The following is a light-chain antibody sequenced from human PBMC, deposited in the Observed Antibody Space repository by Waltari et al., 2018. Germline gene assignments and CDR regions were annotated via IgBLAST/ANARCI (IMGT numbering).Light chain of an antibody. Sequence: EIVLTQSPGTLSLSPGARATLSCRASQSVSRTLAWYQQKPAHAPRLLIYDASSRATGIPDRFSGSGSGTDFSLTISRLEPEDFAVYYCQKYGTLPATFGQGTKVEIK. CDR1: QSVSRT. CDR3: QKYGTLPAT. CDR2: DAS. V-gene: IGKV3-20*01. J-gene: IGKJ1*01.